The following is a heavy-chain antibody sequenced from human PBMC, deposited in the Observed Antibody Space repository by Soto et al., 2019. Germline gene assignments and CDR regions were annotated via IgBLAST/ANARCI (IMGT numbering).Heavy chain of an antibody. CDR2: IIPVYGAT. D-gene: IGHD3-16*01. J-gene: IGHJ2*01. CDR3: ARDWVGGSWYFDL. CDR1: GGTFSSYA. V-gene: IGHV1-69*06. Sequence: QVQLVQSGAEVKKPGSSVKVSCKASGGTFSSYAISWVRQAPGQGLEWMGGIIPVYGATNSAQKFRGGVTITADKSTATAYMELSSLTSEDTAVYYCARDWVGGSWYFDLWGRGTLVTVSS.